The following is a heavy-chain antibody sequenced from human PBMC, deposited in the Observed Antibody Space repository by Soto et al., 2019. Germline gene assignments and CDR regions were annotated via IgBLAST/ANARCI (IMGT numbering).Heavy chain of an antibody. D-gene: IGHD3-10*01. CDR2: INPNSGGT. CDR3: ARPMRYYYGSGSYPYYYYYGMDV. CDR1: GYTFTGYY. Sequence: GASVKVSCKASGYTFTGYYMHWVRQAPGQGLEWMGWINPNSGGTNYAQKFQGRVTMTRDTSISTAYMELSRLRSDDTAVYYCARPMRYYYGSGSYPYYYYYGMDVWGQGTTVTVSS. J-gene: IGHJ6*02. V-gene: IGHV1-2*02.